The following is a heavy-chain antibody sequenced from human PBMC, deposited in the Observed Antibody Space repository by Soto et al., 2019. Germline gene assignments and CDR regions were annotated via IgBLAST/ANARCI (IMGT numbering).Heavy chain of an antibody. V-gene: IGHV1-69*01. Sequence: QVQLVQSGAEVKQPGSSVKVSCQASGVTFSSFAISWVRQAPGQGRGWMGGIIPIVRTPNYAPNFQGRVTITADESPSSVYMELSRLRSEDTAVYYCARSTGGGCRPGTHRFDWFDPWGQGTLVTVSS. CDR3: ARSTGGGCRPGTHRFDWFDP. D-gene: IGHD6-19*01. J-gene: IGHJ5*02. CDR1: GVTFSSFA. CDR2: IIPIVRTP.